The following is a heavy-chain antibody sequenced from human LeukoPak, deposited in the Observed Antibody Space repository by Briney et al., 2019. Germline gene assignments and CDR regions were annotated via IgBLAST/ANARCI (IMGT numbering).Heavy chain of an antibody. CDR1: GFTFSSYA. Sequence: PGRSLRLSCAASGFTFSSYAMHWVRQAPGKGLEWVAVISYVETSKYYADSVKGRFTISRDNSKNMVYLQMNSLRAEDTAVYYCARGAYYYEDWGQGTLVTVSS. V-gene: IGHV3-30-3*01. J-gene: IGHJ4*02. D-gene: IGHD3-22*01. CDR2: ISYVETSK. CDR3: ARGAYYYED.